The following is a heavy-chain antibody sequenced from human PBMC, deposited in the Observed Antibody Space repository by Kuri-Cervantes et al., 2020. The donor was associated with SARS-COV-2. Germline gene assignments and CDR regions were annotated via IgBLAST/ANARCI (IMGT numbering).Heavy chain of an antibody. J-gene: IGHJ5*02. D-gene: IGHD3-10*01. Sequence: GESLKISCKASGYTFTGYYIHWVRQAPGQGLEWMGWINPNFGGTNYAQEFQGRVTMTRDTSISTAYMELSRLRSDDTAVYYCARGNGSGSGGWFDPWGQGTLVTVSS. CDR2: INPNFGGT. V-gene: IGHV1-2*02. CDR1: GYTFTGYY. CDR3: ARGNGSGSGGWFDP.